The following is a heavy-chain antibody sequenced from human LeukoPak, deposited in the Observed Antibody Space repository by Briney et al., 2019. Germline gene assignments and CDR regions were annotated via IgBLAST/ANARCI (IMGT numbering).Heavy chain of an antibody. V-gene: IGHV3-21*01. CDR1: GFTFSSYS. CDR2: ISSSSSYI. Sequence: GGSLRLSCAASGFTFSSYSMDWVRQAPGKGLEWVSSISSSSSYIYYADSVKGRFTISRDNAKNSLYLQMNSLRAEDTAVYYCARAVWFGELEHWGQGTLVTVSS. J-gene: IGHJ4*02. CDR3: ARAVWFGELEH. D-gene: IGHD3-10*01.